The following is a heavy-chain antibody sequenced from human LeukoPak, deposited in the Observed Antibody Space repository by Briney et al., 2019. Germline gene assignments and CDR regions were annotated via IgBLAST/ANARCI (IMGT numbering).Heavy chain of an antibody. CDR2: INSDGSTT. V-gene: IGHV3-74*01. J-gene: IGHJ3*02. D-gene: IGHD2-2*02. Sequence: SGGSLRLSCAASGLTFSSYWMHWVRQAPGKGLVWVSRINSDGSTTNYADSVKGRFTISRDNAKNTMYLQMNSLRAEDTAVYYCVSRYCTITNCYKASGTGSFDIWGQGTMVSVSS. CDR3: VSRYCTITNCYKASGTGSFDI. CDR1: GLTFSSYW.